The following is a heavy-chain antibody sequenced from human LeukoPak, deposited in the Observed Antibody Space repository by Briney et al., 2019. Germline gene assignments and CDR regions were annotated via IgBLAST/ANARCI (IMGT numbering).Heavy chain of an antibody. CDR1: GFTFSSYS. Sequence: GGSLRLSCAASGFTFSSYSMNWVRQAPGKGLEWVSSISSSSSYIYYADSVKGRFTISRDNAKNSLYLQMNSLRAEDTAVYYCARDLPCSSTSCHTPGLDYWGQGTLVTVSS. CDR3: ARDLPCSSTSCHTPGLDY. V-gene: IGHV3-21*01. D-gene: IGHD2-2*01. J-gene: IGHJ4*02. CDR2: ISSSSSYI.